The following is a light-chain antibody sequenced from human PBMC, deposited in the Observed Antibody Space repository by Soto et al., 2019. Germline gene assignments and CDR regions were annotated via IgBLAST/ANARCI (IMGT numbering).Light chain of an antibody. Sequence: DIQMTQSPSSLSASVGDRVTIACRASQTVNNLLNWYQQKAGKAPRLLISTSSSLQSGVPSRFSGSGSGIDFTLSFNGLQPEDFATYYCQQSYSGPWTFGHGTRVEIK. V-gene: IGKV1-39*01. CDR3: QQSYSGPWT. J-gene: IGKJ1*01. CDR1: QTVNNL. CDR2: TSS.